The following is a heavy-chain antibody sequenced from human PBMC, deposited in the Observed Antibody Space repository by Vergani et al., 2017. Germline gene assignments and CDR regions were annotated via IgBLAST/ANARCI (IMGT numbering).Heavy chain of an antibody. CDR3: ARDRGYSGYDYNRGLDY. V-gene: IGHV4-31*03. CDR2: IYYSGST. Sequence: QVQLQESGPGLVKPSQTLSLTCTVSGGSISSGGYYWSWIRQHPGKGLEWIGYIYYSGSTYYNPSLKSRVTISVDTSKNQFSLKLSSVTAADTAVYYCARDRGYSGYDYNRGLDYWGQGTLVTVSS. J-gene: IGHJ4*02. CDR1: GGSISSGGYY. D-gene: IGHD5-12*01.